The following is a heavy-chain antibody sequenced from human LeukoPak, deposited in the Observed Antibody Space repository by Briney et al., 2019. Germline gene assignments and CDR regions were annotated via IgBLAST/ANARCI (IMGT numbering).Heavy chain of an antibody. CDR1: GYTFTSYA. D-gene: IGHD6-6*01. J-gene: IGHJ3*02. CDR3: ARGLAARPRSAFDI. CDR2: INTNTGNP. Sequence: ASVKVSCKASGYTFTSYAMNWVRQAPGQGLEWMGWINTNTGNPTYAQGFTGRFVFSLDTSVSTAYLQISSLKAEDTAVYYCARGLAARPRSAFDIWGQGTMDTVSS. V-gene: IGHV7-4-1*02.